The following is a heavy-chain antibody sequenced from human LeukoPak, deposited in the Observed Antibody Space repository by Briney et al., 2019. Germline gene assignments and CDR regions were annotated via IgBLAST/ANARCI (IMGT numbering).Heavy chain of an antibody. V-gene: IGHV3-11*04. CDR1: GFTFSDYY. CDR3: ARDVSWSY. D-gene: IGHD6-13*01. CDR2: ISNSGSTK. J-gene: IGHJ4*02. Sequence: GGSLRLSCVASGFTFSDYYMNWIRQAPGKGLEWASYISNSGSTKYYADSVKGRFTISRDNAKNSLYLQMNSLRDEDTAVYYCARDVSWSYWGQGTLVTVSS.